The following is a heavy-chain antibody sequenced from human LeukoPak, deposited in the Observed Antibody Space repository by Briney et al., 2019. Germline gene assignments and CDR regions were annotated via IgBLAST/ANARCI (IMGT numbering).Heavy chain of an antibody. J-gene: IGHJ3*02. CDR3: ASGITGTPGAFDI. V-gene: IGHV3-48*04. CDR1: GFTFSSYS. CDR2: ISSSSSTI. Sequence: GGSLRLSCAASGFTFSSYSMNWVRQAPGKGLEWVSYISSSSSTIYYADSVKGRFTIPRDNAKNSLYLQMNSLRAEDTAVYYCASGITGTPGAFDIWGQGTMVTVSS. D-gene: IGHD1-7*01.